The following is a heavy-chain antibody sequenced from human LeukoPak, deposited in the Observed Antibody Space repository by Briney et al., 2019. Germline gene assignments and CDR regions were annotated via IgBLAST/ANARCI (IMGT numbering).Heavy chain of an antibody. CDR1: GASISSYY. J-gene: IGHJ4*02. D-gene: IGHD6-19*01. Sequence: PSETLSLTCSVSGASISSYYWGWVRQPPGRGLEWIGYMHYSGSTNYNPSLKSRVTISVDTSKNQFSLKLSSVTAADTAVYYCARMYSSGWYTFDYWGQGTLVTVSS. CDR3: ARMYSSGWYTFDY. V-gene: IGHV4-59*08. CDR2: MHYSGST.